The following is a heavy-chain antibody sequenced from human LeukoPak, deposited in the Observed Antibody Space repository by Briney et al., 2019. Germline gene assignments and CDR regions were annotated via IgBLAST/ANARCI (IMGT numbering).Heavy chain of an antibody. CDR3: AREDYDILTDCFDY. V-gene: IGHV3-48*03. CDR2: ISTSGTSI. D-gene: IGHD3-9*01. J-gene: IGHJ4*02. Sequence: PGGSLRLSCAASGFTFSSYEMNWVRQAPGKGLEWVSYISTSGTSIYYADSVKGRFTISRDNAKNTLYLQMNSLRAEDTAFYYCAREDYDILTDCFDYRGQGTLVTVSS. CDR1: GFTFSSYE.